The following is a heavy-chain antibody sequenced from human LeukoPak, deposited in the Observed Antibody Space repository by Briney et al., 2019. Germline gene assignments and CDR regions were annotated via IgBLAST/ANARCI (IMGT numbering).Heavy chain of an antibody. D-gene: IGHD3-10*01. Sequence: SGGSLRLSCAASGFTFSSYAMSWVRQAPGKGLEWVSGISWNSGTIGYADSVQGRFTISRDNAKNSLYLQMNSLRAEDTALYFCAKDHYYGSGSYLDYWGQGTLVTVSS. CDR2: ISWNSGTI. V-gene: IGHV3-9*01. CDR3: AKDHYYGSGSYLDY. J-gene: IGHJ4*02. CDR1: GFTFSSYA.